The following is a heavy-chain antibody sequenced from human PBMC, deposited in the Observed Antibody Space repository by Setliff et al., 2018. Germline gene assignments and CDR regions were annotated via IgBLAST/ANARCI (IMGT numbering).Heavy chain of an antibody. D-gene: IGHD3-22*01. CDR1: GVSVASHY. Sequence: PSETLSLTCTVSGVSVASHYWSWIRQAPGTGLEWIGNINYSGNSNYIPSLKSRVTMSVDTSKNQFSLKLTSVTAADTAVYYCRVWVDMIEVDSWAQGTRVTVSS. V-gene: IGHV4-59*02. CDR2: INYSGNS. J-gene: IGHJ4*02. CDR3: RVWVDMIEVDS.